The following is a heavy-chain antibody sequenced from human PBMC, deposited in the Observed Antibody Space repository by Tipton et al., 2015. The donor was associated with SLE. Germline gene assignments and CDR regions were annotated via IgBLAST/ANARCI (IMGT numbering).Heavy chain of an antibody. J-gene: IGHJ4*02. D-gene: IGHD6-6*01. Sequence: TLSLTCTVSGGSITSGDSYWSWIRQSAGKGLEWIGHIYSPGSTDYNPSLRSRVTISVDTSKNQFSLKLSSVTAADTAVYYCAKYSSSSDYWGQGTLVTVSS. CDR2: IYSPGST. CDR3: AKYSSSSDY. CDR1: GGSITSGDSY. V-gene: IGHV4-61*09.